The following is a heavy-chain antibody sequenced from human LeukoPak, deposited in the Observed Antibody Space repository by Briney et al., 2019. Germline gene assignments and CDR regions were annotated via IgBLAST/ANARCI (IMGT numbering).Heavy chain of an antibody. J-gene: IGHJ4*02. CDR3: AKPIYRSGTGGFDS. CDR1: GGSFSGYY. D-gene: IGHD3-3*01. Sequence: SETLSLTCAVYGGSFSGYYWSWIRQSPEKGLEWIGEVDHSGSTNYNPSFKSRVTMSTDTSKNQVSLNVISVTAADTAIYYCAKPIYRSGTGGFDSWGQGIPVTVSS. CDR2: VDHSGST. V-gene: IGHV4-34*01.